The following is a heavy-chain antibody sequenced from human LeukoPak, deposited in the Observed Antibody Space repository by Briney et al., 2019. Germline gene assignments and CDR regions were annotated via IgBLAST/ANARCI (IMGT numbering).Heavy chain of an antibody. D-gene: IGHD3-22*01. CDR1: GYTFTSYG. CDR2: ISAYNGNT. CDR3: AREVPPLTHYYDSSGFDP. V-gene: IGHV1-18*01. J-gene: IGHJ5*02. Sequence: GASVTVSCTASGYTFTSYGISWVRQAPGQGLEWMGWISAYNGNTNYAQKLQGRVTMTTDTSTSTAYMELRSLRSDDTAVYYCAREVPPLTHYYDSSGFDPWGQGTLVTVSS.